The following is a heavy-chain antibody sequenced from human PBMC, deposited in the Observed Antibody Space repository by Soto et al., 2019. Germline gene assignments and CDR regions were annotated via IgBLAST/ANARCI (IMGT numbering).Heavy chain of an antibody. CDR2: IYWDDDK. J-gene: IGHJ3*02. CDR1: GFSLSTSGVG. V-gene: IGHV2-5*02. CDR3: AHSRVPAAGLTSFDI. D-gene: IGHD2-2*01. Sequence: QITLKESGPTLVKPTQTLTLTCTFSGFSLSTSGVGVGWIRQPPGKALEWLALIYWDDDKRYSPSLKSRLTSTKDTSKNQVVLTMTNMDPVDTATYYCAHSRVPAAGLTSFDIWGQGTMVTVSS.